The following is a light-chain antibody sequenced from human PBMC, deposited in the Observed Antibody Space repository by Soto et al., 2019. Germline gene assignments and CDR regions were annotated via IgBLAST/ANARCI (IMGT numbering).Light chain of an antibody. V-gene: IGLV4-69*01. CDR2: LNSDGSH. CDR1: SGHSSYA. J-gene: IGLJ2*01. CDR3: QTWGTGIQGV. Sequence: QPVLTQSPSASASLGASVKLTCTLSSGHSSYAIAWHQQQPEKGPRYLMKLNSDGSHSKGDGIPDRFPGSSSGAERYLTISSLQSEDEADYYCQTWGTGIQGVFGGGTKLTVL.